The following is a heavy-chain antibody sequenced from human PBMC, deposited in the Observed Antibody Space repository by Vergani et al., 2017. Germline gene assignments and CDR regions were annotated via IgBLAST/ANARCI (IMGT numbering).Heavy chain of an antibody. V-gene: IGHV4-4*07. D-gene: IGHD1-26*01. CDR2: IYTSEST. J-gene: IGHJ6*02. CDR1: GGSISPYY. CDR3: ARGFYSGKSRGFYSYSAMDV. Sequence: QVQLQESGPGLVKPSETLSLTCIVSGGSISPYYWSWIRQPAGKGLEWIGRIYTSESTNYNPSLKSRVTMSVDTSKNQFSLKLSSVTAADTAVYYCARGFYSGKSRGFYSYSAMDVWGPGTTVTVSS.